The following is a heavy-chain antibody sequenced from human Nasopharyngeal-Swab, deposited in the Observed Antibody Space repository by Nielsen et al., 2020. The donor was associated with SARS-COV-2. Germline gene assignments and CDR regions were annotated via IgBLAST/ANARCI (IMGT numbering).Heavy chain of an antibody. D-gene: IGHD2-2*01. J-gene: IGHJ6*02. V-gene: IGHV3-23*01. Sequence: WIRQPPGKGLEWVSAISGSGGSAYYADSVKGRFTISRDNSKNTLYLQMNSLRAEDTAVYYCAKVARDIVVVPAAMKAYYYYGMDAWGQGTTVTVSS. CDR2: ISGSGGSA. CDR3: AKVARDIVVVPAAMKAYYYYGMDA.